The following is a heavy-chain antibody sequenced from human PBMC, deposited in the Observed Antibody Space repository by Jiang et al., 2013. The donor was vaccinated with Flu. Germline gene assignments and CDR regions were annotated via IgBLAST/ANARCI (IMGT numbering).Heavy chain of an antibody. Sequence: EVKKPGTSVKVSCKASGFTFTSSAMQWVRQARGQRLEWIGWIVVGSGNTNYAQKFQERVTITRDMSTSTAYMELSSLRSEDTAVYYCAADTRVDSSSWYSISPQGYYYGMDVWGQGTTVTVSS. CDR1: GFTFTSSA. V-gene: IGHV1-58*02. CDR2: IVVGSGNT. J-gene: IGHJ6*02. CDR3: AADTRVDSSSWYSISPQGYYYGMDV. D-gene: IGHD6-13*01.